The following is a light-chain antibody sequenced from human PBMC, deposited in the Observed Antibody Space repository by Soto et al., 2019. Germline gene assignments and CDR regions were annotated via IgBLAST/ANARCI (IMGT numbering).Light chain of an antibody. CDR2: EVS. Sequence: ALTQPASVSGSPGQSITISCTGTSSDIGAYNYVSWYQQHPGRAPKLMVYEVSDRPSGVSNRFSGSKSGNSASLTISGLQAEDEADYYCTSYTTSSTLSYVFGTGTKLTVL. J-gene: IGLJ1*01. V-gene: IGLV2-14*01. CDR3: TSYTTSSTLSYV. CDR1: SSDIGAYNY.